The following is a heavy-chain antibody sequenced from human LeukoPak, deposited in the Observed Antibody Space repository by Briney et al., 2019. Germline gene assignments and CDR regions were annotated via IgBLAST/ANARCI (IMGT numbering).Heavy chain of an antibody. CDR1: GFTFSSYD. CDR2: VSASGSTT. Sequence: GGSLRLSCAASGFTFSSYDMSWVRQAPGKGLEWVSVVSASGSTTYYADSVKGRFTISRDTSKNTLYLQMNSLRAEDTAVYYCAKHGSFGNWYFDLWGRGTLVTV. CDR3: AKHGSFGNWYFDL. V-gene: IGHV3-23*01. D-gene: IGHD3-3*02. J-gene: IGHJ2*01.